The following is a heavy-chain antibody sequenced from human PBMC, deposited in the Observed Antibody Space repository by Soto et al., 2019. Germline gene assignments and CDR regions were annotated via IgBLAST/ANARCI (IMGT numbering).Heavy chain of an antibody. D-gene: IGHD6-13*01. V-gene: IGHV4-34*01. Sequence: PSETLSLTCAVYGGSFSGYYWTWIRQSPGKGLEWIGQISYSGSTNYNPSLKSRVTISIGTSNNQFFLELSSVTAADTAVYYCAREGVSSSWYNYYGMDVWGQGTTVTVSS. J-gene: IGHJ6*02. CDR3: AREGVSSSWYNYYGMDV. CDR2: ISYSGST. CDR1: GGSFSGYY.